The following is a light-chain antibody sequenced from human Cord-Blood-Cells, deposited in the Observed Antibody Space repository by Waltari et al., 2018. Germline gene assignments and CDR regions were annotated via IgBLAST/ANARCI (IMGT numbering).Light chain of an antibody. V-gene: IGKV1-5*03. CDR3: QQYNSYSRT. J-gene: IGKJ1*01. CDR1: QSISSW. CDR2: KAS. Sequence: DIQMTQSPSTLSASVGDRVTITCRASQSISSWLVWYQQKPGKAPKLLIYKASSLESGVPSRFSGSGSGTEFTLTISSLQPDDFATYYCQQYNSYSRTFGQGTNVEIK.